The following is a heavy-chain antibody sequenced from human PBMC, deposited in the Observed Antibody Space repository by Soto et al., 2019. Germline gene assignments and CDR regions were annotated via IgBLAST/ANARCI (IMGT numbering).Heavy chain of an antibody. CDR1: GGSISSISYY. V-gene: IGHV4-39*01. J-gene: IGHJ4*02. Sequence: PSETLSLTCTVSGGSISSISYYWGWIRQPPGKGLEWIGSIYYSGSTYYNPSLKSRVTISVDTSKNQFSLKLSSVTAADTAVYYCARRRAFDYFDYWGQGTLVTVSS. CDR3: ARRRAFDYFDY. CDR2: IYYSGST.